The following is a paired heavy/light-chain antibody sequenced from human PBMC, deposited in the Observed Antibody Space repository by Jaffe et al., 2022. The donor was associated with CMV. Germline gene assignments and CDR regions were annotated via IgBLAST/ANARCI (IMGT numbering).Light chain of an antibody. V-gene: IGLV2-14*03. Sequence: QSALTQPASVSGSPGQSISISCTGTTSDVGGYNYVSWHQQRPGEAPKLIIYDINNRPSGVSNRFSGSKSGNTASLTISGLQAEDEADYYCSSYTTSSTVVFGGGTKLTVL. CDR3: SSYTTSSTVV. CDR1: TSDVGGYNY. CDR2: DIN. J-gene: IGLJ3*02.
Heavy chain of an antibody. CDR3: GRDWTWLQVRGIWD. J-gene: IGHJ4*02. Sequence: QGQLVESGGGVVQPGKSLRLSCAASGFVFSNYAIHWVRQAPGKGLEWVAVVSDDGQSKYFADSVKGRFTISRDNSANAAYLQMNSLRAEDTAVYYCGRDWTWLQVRGIWDWGQGTLVTVAS. CDR1: GFVFSNYA. CDR2: VSDDGQSK. V-gene: IGHV3-30*03. D-gene: IGHD3-16*01.